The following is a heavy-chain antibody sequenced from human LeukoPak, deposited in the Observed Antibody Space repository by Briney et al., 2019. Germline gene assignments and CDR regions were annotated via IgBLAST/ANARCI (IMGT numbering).Heavy chain of an antibody. V-gene: IGHV4-61*08. CDR2: IYYSGST. D-gene: IGHD1-26*01. J-gene: IGHJ4*02. CDR3: ARVQWGYYFDY. Sequence: SETLSLTCTVSGGSISSGGYYWSWIRQHPGKGLEWIGYIYYSGSTNYNPSLKSRVTISVDTSKNQFSLKLSSVTAADTAVYYCARVQWGYYFDYWGQGTLVTVSS. CDR1: GGSISSGGYY.